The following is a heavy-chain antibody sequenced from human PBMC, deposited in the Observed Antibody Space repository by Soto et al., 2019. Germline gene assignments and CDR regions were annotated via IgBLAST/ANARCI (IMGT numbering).Heavy chain of an antibody. CDR3: AGGGGGIAARPAHYYYYMDV. D-gene: IGHD6-6*01. CDR2: ISSNGGST. Sequence: PGGSLRLSCAASGFTFSSYAMHWVRQAPGKGLEYVSAISSNGGSTYYANSVKGRFTISRDNSKNTLYLQMGSLRAEDMAVYYFAGGGGGIAARPAHYYYYMDVWGKGTTVTVSS. J-gene: IGHJ6*03. V-gene: IGHV3-64*01. CDR1: GFTFSSYA.